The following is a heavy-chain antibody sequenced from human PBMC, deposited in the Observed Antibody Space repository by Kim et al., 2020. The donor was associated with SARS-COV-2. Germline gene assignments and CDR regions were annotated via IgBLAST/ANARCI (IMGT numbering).Heavy chain of an antibody. V-gene: IGHV1-69*01. D-gene: IGHD3-10*01. CDR3: ARDRWGYGSGLSY. Sequence: YAQKFQGRVTITADESTSTAYMELSSLRSEDTAVYYCARDRWGYGSGLSYWGQGTLVTVSS. J-gene: IGHJ4*02.